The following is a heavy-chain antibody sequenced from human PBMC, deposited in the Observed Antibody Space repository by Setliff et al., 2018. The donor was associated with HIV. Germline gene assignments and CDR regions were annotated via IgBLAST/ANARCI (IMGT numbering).Heavy chain of an antibody. V-gene: IGHV1-69*13. CDR2: IIPIFGTT. J-gene: IGHJ6*03. CDR1: GGTFSSYA. CDR3: ARVGEMATIGYSYYYMDV. Sequence: GASVKVSCKASGGTFSSYAINWVRQAPGQGLEWMGGIIPIFGTTNFAQKFQGRVTITADESTSTAYMELSSLRSEDTAVYYCARVGEMATIGYSYYYMDVWGKGTTVTVSS. D-gene: IGHD5-12*01.